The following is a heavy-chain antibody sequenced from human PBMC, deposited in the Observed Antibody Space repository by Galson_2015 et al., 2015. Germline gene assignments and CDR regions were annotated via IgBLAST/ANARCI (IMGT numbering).Heavy chain of an antibody. CDR2: IKQDGSEK. D-gene: IGHD4-23*01. CDR1: GFTFSSYW. J-gene: IGHJ4*02. CDR3: ARGRRAPKTTVVTNYFDY. Sequence: SLRLSCAASGFTFSSYWMSWVRQAPGKGLEWVANIKQDGSEKYYVDSVKGRFTISRDNAKNSLYLQMNSLRAEDTAVYYCARGRRAPKTTVVTNYFDYWGQGTLVTVSS. V-gene: IGHV3-7*05.